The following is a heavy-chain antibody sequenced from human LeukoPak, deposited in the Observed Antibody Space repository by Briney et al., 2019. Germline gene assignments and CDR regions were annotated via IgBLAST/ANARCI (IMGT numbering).Heavy chain of an antibody. J-gene: IGHJ4*02. CDR2: IKSKTVGGTT. CDR3: TTDSRDGYNYGRHFDY. CDR1: GFTFSSYG. V-gene: IGHV3-15*01. Sequence: GGSLRLSCAASGFTFSSYGMHWVRQASGKGLEWVGRIKSKTVGGTTDYAAPVKGRFTISRDDSKNTLYLQMNSLKTEDTAVYYCTTDSRDGYNYGRHFDYWGQGTLVTVSS. D-gene: IGHD5-24*01.